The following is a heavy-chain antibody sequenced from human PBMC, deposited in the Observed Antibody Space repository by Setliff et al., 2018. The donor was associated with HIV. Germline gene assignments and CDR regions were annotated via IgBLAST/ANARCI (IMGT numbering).Heavy chain of an antibody. V-gene: IGHV4-38-2*02. CDR1: GDFFSSDYY. Sequence: PSETLSLTCTVSGDFFSSDYYWGWIRQSPGKGLEWIGSIYHSGSTYYSPSLKSRLTITKDTSKNQVVLTMTNMDPVDTATYYCAHDSSNYYGSGGGFDYWGQGTLVTVSS. CDR3: AHDSSNYYGSGGGFDY. CDR2: IYHSGST. D-gene: IGHD3-10*01. J-gene: IGHJ4*02.